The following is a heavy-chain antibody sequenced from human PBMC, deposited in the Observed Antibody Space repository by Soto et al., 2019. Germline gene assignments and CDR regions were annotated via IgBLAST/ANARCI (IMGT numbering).Heavy chain of an antibody. CDR1: GYTFTGYY. D-gene: IGHD6-19*01. CDR2: INPNSGGT. V-gene: IGHV1-2*04. Sequence: ASVKVSCKASGYTFTGYYMHWVRQAPGQGLEWMGWINPNSGGTNYEQKFKGWVTMTRDTSISTAYMELSRLGSDDTAVYYCARGNQAVAGDFDYWGQGTLVTVSS. J-gene: IGHJ4*02. CDR3: ARGNQAVAGDFDY.